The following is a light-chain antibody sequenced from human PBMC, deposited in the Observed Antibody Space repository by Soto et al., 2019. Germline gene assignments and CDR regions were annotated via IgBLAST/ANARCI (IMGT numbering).Light chain of an antibody. CDR1: QSVSTY. CDR2: DAS. CDR3: QQRSNWQIT. Sequence: DSVLTQSPATLSVSPGERATLSCRASQSVSTYLAWYQQKPGQAPRLLIYDASNRVTGIPARFRGSGSGTDFTLTISSLEPDDFAVYYCQQRSNWQITFGQGTRLEIK. J-gene: IGKJ5*01. V-gene: IGKV3-11*01.